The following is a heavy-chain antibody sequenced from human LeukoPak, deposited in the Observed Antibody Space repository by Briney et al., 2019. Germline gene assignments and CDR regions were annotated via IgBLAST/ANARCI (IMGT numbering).Heavy chain of an antibody. V-gene: IGHV1-46*01. CDR2: INPSGGST. D-gene: IGHD2-2*02. CDR1: GYTFTSYY. Sequence: ASVKVSCKASGYTFTSYYMHWVRQAPGQGLEWMGIINPSGGSTGYAQKFQGRVTMTRDTSTSTVYMELSSLRSEDTAVYYCARVGYCSSTSCYSTFDYWGQGTLVTVSS. J-gene: IGHJ4*02. CDR3: ARVGYCSSTSCYSTFDY.